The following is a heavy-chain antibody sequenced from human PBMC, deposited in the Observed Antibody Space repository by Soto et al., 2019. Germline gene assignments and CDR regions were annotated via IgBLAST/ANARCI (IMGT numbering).Heavy chain of an antibody. CDR1: GCIVSHNY. Sequence: GGPLRLACVSSGCIVSHNYMSWVRQAPGTGLEWVSVIYSSGATYYADSVKGRFTISRDDSKNTLYLQMNSLRAEDTAVYYCARGITGTTFDYWGQGTLVTVSS. D-gene: IGHD1-20*01. CDR3: ARGITGTTFDY. V-gene: IGHV3-53*01. CDR2: IYSSGAT. J-gene: IGHJ4*02.